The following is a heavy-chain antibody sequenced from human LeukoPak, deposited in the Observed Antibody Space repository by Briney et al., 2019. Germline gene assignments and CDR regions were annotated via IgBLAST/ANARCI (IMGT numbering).Heavy chain of an antibody. CDR2: IYYSGTT. J-gene: IGHJ6*03. Sequence: SETLSLTCTVSGGSISTYYWNWIRQPPGKGLEWIGYIYYSGTTNYNPSLKSRVTISVDTSKNQFSLKLSSVTAADTAVYYCARAGRDIVVVPAADYYYYYMDVWGKGTTVTISS. CDR3: ARAGRDIVVVPAADYYYYYMDV. V-gene: IGHV4-59*08. D-gene: IGHD2-2*01. CDR1: GGSISTYY.